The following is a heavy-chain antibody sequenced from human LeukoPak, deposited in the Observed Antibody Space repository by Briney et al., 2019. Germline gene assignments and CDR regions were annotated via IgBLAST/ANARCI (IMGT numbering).Heavy chain of an antibody. CDR1: GFTFSSYS. V-gene: IGHV3-74*01. J-gene: IGHJ4*01. Sequence: QSGGSLRLSCAASGFTFSSYSMNWVRQAPGKGLEWVSRISGDGSVTNYADSVQGRFTISRDNAKNILYLQINSLRSEDTAVYYCARYSSSSGGAAYYLDYWGHGTLVTVSS. CDR3: ARYSSSSGGAAYYLDY. D-gene: IGHD6-6*01. CDR2: ISGDGSVT.